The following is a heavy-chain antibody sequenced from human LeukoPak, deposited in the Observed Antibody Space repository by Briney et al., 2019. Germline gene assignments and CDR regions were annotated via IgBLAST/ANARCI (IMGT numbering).Heavy chain of an antibody. V-gene: IGHV1-2*02. Sequence: ASVKVSCKASGYTFTGYYMHWGRQAPGQGLEWMGWINPNSGGTNYAQKFQGRVTMTRDTSISTAYMELSRLRSDDTAVYYCARKVLYYYGMDVWGQGTTVTVSS. CDR2: INPNSGGT. CDR1: GYTFTGYY. CDR3: ARKVLYYYGMDV. D-gene: IGHD4/OR15-4a*01. J-gene: IGHJ6*02.